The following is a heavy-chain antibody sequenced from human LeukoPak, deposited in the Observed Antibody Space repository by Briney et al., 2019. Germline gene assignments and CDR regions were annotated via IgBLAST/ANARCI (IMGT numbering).Heavy chain of an antibody. Sequence: PGGSLRLSCAASGFTFTNSWMAWVRQAPGKGLEWVANIKQDGSEKDYVDSVKGRFTISRDNAKNSLYLQMNSLRAEDTAVYYCASGYSSGWYVIDYWGQGTLVTVSS. CDR1: GFTFTNSW. D-gene: IGHD6-19*01. J-gene: IGHJ4*02. CDR2: IKQDGSEK. CDR3: ASGYSSGWYVIDY. V-gene: IGHV3-7*01.